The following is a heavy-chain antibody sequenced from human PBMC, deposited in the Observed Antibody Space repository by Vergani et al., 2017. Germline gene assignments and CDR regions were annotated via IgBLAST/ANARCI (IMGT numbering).Heavy chain of an antibody. CDR1: GFTFTNFA. CDR2: IYYTGTT. CDR3: TRHGRSGWAGYFQH. V-gene: IGHV4-30-2*03. J-gene: IGHJ1*01. Sequence: QLVESGGGLVQPGRSLRLSCAASGFTFTNFAMTWIRQPPGKGLEWIGTIYYTGTTYYNEAHKSRLTISVDTSKNQFSLNLTSVTAADTAVYYCTRHGRSGWAGYFQHWGQGTLVTASS. D-gene: IGHD6-19*01.